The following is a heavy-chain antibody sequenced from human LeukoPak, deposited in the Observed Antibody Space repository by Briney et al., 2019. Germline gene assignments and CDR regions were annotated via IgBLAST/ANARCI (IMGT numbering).Heavy chain of an antibody. V-gene: IGHV3-21*01. J-gene: IGHJ3*02. CDR3: ARDLVVAATFDAFDI. Sequence: PGGSLRLSCAASGFTFSSYSMNWVRQAPGKGLEWVSSISSSSSYIYYADSVKGRFTISRDNAKNPLYLQMNSLRAEDTAVYYCARDLVVAATFDAFDIWGQGTMVTVSS. CDR2: ISSSSSYI. D-gene: IGHD2-15*01. CDR1: GFTFSSYS.